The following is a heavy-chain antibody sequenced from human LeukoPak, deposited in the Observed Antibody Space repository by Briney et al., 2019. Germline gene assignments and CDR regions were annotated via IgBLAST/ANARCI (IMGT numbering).Heavy chain of an antibody. D-gene: IGHD3-3*01. J-gene: IGHJ4*02. CDR2: ISAYNGNT. Sequence: ASVKVSCKASGYTFTSYGISWVRQAPGQGLEWMGWISAYNGNTNYAQKLQGRVTMTTDTSTSTAYMELRSLRSDDTAVYYCARDPSYDFWSGFPIDYWGQGTLVTVSS. V-gene: IGHV1-18*01. CDR1: GYTFTSYG. CDR3: ARDPSYDFWSGFPIDY.